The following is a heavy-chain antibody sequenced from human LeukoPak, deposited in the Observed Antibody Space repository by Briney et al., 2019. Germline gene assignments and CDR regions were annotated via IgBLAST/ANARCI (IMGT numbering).Heavy chain of an antibody. CDR3: ARVGIAAAGKNWFDP. CDR1: GGSISSYY. J-gene: IGHJ5*02. CDR2: IYYSGST. V-gene: IGHV4-59*01. D-gene: IGHD6-13*01. Sequence: PSETLSLTCTVSGGSISSYYWSWIRQPPGKGLEWNGYIYYSGSTNYNPSLKSRVTISVDTSKNQFSLKLSSVTAADTAVYYCARVGIAAAGKNWFDPWGQGTLVTVSS.